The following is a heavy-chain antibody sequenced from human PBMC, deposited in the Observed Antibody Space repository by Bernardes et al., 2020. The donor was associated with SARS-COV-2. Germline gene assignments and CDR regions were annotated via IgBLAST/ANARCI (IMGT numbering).Heavy chain of an antibody. Sequence: GGSLRLSCAASGLTVSSNYMSWVRQAPGKGLEWVSVIYSGGSTYYADSGKGRFTISRDNSKNTQYLQMNSLGAEDTAVYYCARDLGPYGMDVWGQGTTVTVSS. J-gene: IGHJ6*02. CDR3: ARDLGPYGMDV. CDR2: IYSGGST. V-gene: IGHV3-53*01. CDR1: GLTVSSNY. D-gene: IGHD3-10*01.